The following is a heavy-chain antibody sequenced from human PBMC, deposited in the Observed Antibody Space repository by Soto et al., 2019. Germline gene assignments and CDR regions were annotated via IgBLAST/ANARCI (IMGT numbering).Heavy chain of an antibody. CDR3: ARDSGDYV. Sequence: QVQLVESGGGVVQPGRSLRLSCAASGFSFSSYGMHWVRQAPGKGLEWVAVIWHDGSYEYYADSVKGRFTVFRDNSKNAVNLQMNSLRADDTAVYYCARDSGDYVGGQGTLVTVSS. J-gene: IGHJ4*02. V-gene: IGHV3-33*01. D-gene: IGHD4-17*01. CDR1: GFSFSSYG. CDR2: IWHDGSYE.